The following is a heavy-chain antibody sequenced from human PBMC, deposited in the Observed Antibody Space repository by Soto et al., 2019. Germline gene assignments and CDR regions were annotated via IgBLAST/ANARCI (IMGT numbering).Heavy chain of an antibody. D-gene: IGHD3-10*01. V-gene: IGHV1-18*01. J-gene: IGHJ6*02. CDR1: GYTFTSYG. CDR2: ISAYNGNT. Sequence: RASVKVSCKASGYTFTSYGISWVRQAPGQGLEWMGWISAYNGNTNYAQKLQGRVTMTTDTSTSTAYMELRSLRSDDTAVYYCARDRTSYGSGVGYYGMDVWGQGTTVTVSS. CDR3: ARDRTSYGSGVGYYGMDV.